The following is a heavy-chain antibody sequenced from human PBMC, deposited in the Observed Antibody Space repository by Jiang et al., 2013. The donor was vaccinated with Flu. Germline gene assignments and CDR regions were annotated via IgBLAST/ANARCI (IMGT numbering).Heavy chain of an antibody. CDR2: ISSSSSYI. V-gene: IGHV3-21*01. Sequence: QLVESGGGLVKPGGSLRLSCAASGFTFSSYSMNWVRQAPGKGLEWVSSISSSSSYIYYADSVKGRFTISRDNAKNSLYLQMNSLRAEDTAVYYCARDRGYSSGSPPLYYYGMDVWGKGTTVTVSS. D-gene: IGHD6-19*01. CDR3: ARDRGYSSGSPPLYYYGMDV. J-gene: IGHJ6*04. CDR1: GFTFSSYS.